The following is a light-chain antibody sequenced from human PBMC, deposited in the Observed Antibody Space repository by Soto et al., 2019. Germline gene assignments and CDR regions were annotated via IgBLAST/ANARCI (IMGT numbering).Light chain of an antibody. J-gene: IGKJ5*01. CDR3: QQYNSYSIT. V-gene: IGKV3-15*01. Sequence: ETVFTQSPATVSLSPVDISTLPWMASQSFSSNKLAWYQEKPGQAPRLLIYDAGTRATGIPARFSGSASGTEFTLTISSLQPDDFGSYYCQQYNSYSITFGQGTRLEIK. CDR1: QSFSSN. CDR2: DAG.